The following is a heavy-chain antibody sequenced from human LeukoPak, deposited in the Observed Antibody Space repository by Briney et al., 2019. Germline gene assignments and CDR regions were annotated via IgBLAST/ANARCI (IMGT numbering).Heavy chain of an antibody. CDR2: ISGSGGST. Sequence: GGSLRLSCAASGFTFSSYAMSWVRQAPGKGLEWVSAISGSGGSTYYADSVKGRFTISRDNSKNTLYLQMNSLRAEDTAVYYCAKDHEFIAVAGTGNYFDYWGQGTLVTVSS. V-gene: IGHV3-23*01. CDR3: AKDHEFIAVAGTGNYFDY. D-gene: IGHD6-19*01. J-gene: IGHJ4*02. CDR1: GFTFSSYA.